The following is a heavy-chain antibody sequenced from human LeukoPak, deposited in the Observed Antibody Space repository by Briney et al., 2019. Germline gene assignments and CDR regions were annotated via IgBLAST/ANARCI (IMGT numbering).Heavy chain of an antibody. CDR3: ARDRLYGSGSFPMDV. D-gene: IGHD3-10*01. V-gene: IGHV4-30-4*08. CDR1: GGSISSGDYY. Sequence: SETLSLTCTVSGGSISSGDYYWSWIRQPPGKGLEWIGYIYYSGSTYYNPSLKSRVTISVDTSKNQFSLRLSSVTAADTAVYYCARDRLYGSGSFPMDVWGKGTTVTVSS. CDR2: IYYSGST. J-gene: IGHJ6*04.